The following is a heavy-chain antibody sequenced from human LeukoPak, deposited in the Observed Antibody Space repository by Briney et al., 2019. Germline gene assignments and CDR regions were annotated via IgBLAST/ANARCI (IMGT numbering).Heavy chain of an antibody. D-gene: IGHD5-12*01. CDR1: GFTFGTYA. V-gene: IGHV3-9*03. CDR3: AKDIGSGYSGYDYLDY. Sequence: GGSLRLSCAASGFTFGTYAMSWVRQAPGKGLEWVSGISWNSGSIGYADSVKGRFTISRDNAKNSLYLQMNSLRAEDMALYYCAKDIGSGYSGYDYLDYWGQGTLVTVSS. J-gene: IGHJ4*02. CDR2: ISWNSGSI.